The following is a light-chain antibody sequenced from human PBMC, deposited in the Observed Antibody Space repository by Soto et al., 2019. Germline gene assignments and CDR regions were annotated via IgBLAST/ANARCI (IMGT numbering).Light chain of an antibody. CDR3: QHSSSSTLLT. CDR1: HSVSSTK. CDR2: GAS. V-gene: IGKV3-20*01. Sequence: IVLNQSPCTVSLYNGERATLSCRASHSVSSTKLAWYQQKPGQAPRLLIYGASSRATGIPDRFSGSGSGTDFTLTISRLEPEDFAVHYCQHSSSSTLLTFGGGTKVDIK. J-gene: IGKJ4*01.